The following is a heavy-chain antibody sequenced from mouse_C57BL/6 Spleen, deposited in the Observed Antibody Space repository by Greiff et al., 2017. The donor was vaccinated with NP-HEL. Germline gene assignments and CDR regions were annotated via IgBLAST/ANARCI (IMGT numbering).Heavy chain of an antibody. J-gene: IGHJ1*03. CDR1: GYTFTDYY. CDR3: ARRGEGYFDV. CDR2: INPNNGGT. V-gene: IGHV1-26*01. Sequence: VQLQQSGPELVKPGASVKISCKASGYTFTDYYMNWVKQSHGKSLEWIGDINPNNGGTSYNQKFKGKATLTVDKSSSTAYMELRSLTSEDSAVYYCARRGEGYFDVWGTGTTVTVSS.